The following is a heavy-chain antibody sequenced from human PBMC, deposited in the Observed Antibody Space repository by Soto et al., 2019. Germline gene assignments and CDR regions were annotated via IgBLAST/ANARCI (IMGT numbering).Heavy chain of an antibody. J-gene: IGHJ3*01. V-gene: IGHV3-49*03. D-gene: IGHD6-19*01. CDR1: GFTFGDYA. CDR2: IRSKAYGGTT. CDR3: TRDVAFLYPVAAQRGAFDF. Sequence: GGSLRLSCTASGFTFGDYAMSWFRQAPGKGLEWVGFIRSKAYGGTTEYAASVKGRFTISRDDSKSIAYLQMNSLKTEDTAVYYCTRDVAFLYPVAAQRGAFDFWGQGIRVTVSS.